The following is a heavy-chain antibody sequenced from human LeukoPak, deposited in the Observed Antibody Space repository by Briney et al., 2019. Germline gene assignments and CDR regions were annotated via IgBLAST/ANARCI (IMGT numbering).Heavy chain of an antibody. CDR1: GFTVSSNY. Sequence: GGSLRLSCAASGFTVSSNYMSWVRQAPGKGLEWVAVIYSGGSTYYADSVKGRFTISRDNSKNTLYLQMNSLRAEDTAVYYCARSSYYDTLPPFFDYWGQGTLVTVSS. J-gene: IGHJ4*02. CDR3: ARSSYYDTLPPFFDY. D-gene: IGHD3-22*01. CDR2: IYSGGST. V-gene: IGHV3-53*01.